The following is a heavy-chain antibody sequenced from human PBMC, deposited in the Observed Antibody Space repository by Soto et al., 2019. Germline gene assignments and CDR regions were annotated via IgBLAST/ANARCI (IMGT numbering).Heavy chain of an antibody. J-gene: IGHJ6*02. Sequence: LRLSCAASGFTFSSYEMNWVRQAPGKGLEWVSYISSSGSTIYYADSVKGRFTISRDNAKNSLYLQMNSLRAEDTAVYYCARDIIAFDILTAYYVTPYGMDVWGQGTTVTVSS. V-gene: IGHV3-48*03. CDR1: GFTFSSYE. D-gene: IGHD3-9*01. CDR2: ISSSGSTI. CDR3: ARDIIAFDILTAYYVTPYGMDV.